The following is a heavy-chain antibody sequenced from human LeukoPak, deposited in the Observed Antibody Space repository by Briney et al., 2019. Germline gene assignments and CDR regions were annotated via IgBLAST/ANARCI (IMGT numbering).Heavy chain of an antibody. J-gene: IGHJ4*02. CDR3: AKDRGSGGFGELVSLLD. CDR1: GFTFSSYA. CDR2: VSGSGGST. V-gene: IGHV3-23*01. Sequence: PGGSLRLSCAASGFTFSSYAMSWVRQAPGKELEWVSAVSGSGGSTYYADSVKGRFTISRDNSKNTLYLQMNSLRAEDTAVYYCAKDRGSGGFGELVSLLDWGQGTLVTVSS. D-gene: IGHD3-10*01.